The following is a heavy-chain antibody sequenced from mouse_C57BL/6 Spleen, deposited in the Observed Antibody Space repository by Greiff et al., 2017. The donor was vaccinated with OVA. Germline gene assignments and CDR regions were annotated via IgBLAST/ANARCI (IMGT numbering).Heavy chain of an antibody. CDR1: GYTFTSYW. J-gene: IGHJ2*01. CDR3: ARAPATMITNYFDY. D-gene: IGHD2-4*01. Sequence: QVHVKQPGAELVRPGSSVKLSCKASGYTFTSYWMHWVKQRPIQGLEWIGNIDPSDSETHYNQKFKDKATLTVDKSSSTAYMQLSSLTSEDSAVYYGARAPATMITNYFDYWGQGTTLTVSS. V-gene: IGHV1-52*01. CDR2: IDPSDSET.